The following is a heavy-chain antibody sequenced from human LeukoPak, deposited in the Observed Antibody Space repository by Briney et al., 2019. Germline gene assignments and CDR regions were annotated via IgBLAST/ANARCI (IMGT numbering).Heavy chain of an antibody. CDR2: ISGSGGST. Sequence: PGGSLRLSCAASGFTFSSYAMSWVRQAPGKGLEWVPGISGSGGSTYYADSVKGRFTISRDNSKNTLYLQMNSLRAEDTAVYYCAKLSRVVVVAPFDYWGQGTLVTVSS. J-gene: IGHJ4*02. CDR1: GFTFSSYA. D-gene: IGHD2-15*01. V-gene: IGHV3-23*01. CDR3: AKLSRVVVVAPFDY.